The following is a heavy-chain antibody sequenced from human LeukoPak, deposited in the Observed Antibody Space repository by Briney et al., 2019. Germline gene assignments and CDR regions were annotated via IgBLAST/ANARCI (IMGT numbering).Heavy chain of an antibody. CDR3: ATFGRDWDASY. CDR2: ISYDGSHK. D-gene: IGHD3/OR15-3a*01. Sequence: GRSLRLSCAASGFTLAKYAFHWVRQAPGKGLEWVSIISYDGSHKYYADSVKGRFTISRDNAKNTLYLQMNSLRAEDTAIYYCATFGRDWDASYWGQGTLVTVSS. V-gene: IGHV3-30-3*01. CDR1: GFTLAKYA. J-gene: IGHJ4*02.